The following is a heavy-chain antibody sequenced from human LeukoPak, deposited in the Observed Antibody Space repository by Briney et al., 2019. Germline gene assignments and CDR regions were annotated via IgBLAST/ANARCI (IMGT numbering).Heavy chain of an antibody. D-gene: IGHD3-10*01. V-gene: IGHV3-21*01. CDR2: ISSSSTYI. CDR3: ARARFHFDY. CDR1: GFTFSSYS. J-gene: IGHJ4*02. Sequence: GGSLRLSCAASGFTFSSYSMNWVRQAPGKGLEWVSSISSSSTYIYYAESMKGRFTISRDNAKNSLYLQMNSLRAEDTAVYYCARARFHFDYWGQGTLLTVSS.